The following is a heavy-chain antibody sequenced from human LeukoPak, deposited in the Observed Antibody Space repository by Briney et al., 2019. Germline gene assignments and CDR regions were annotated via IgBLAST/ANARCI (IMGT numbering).Heavy chain of an antibody. CDR1: GFTFSSYW. V-gene: IGHV3-7*01. CDR2: IKQDGSEK. J-gene: IGHJ4*02. CDR3: ARDSYGYFFDY. D-gene: IGHD5-18*01. Sequence: GGSLRLSCAASGFTFSSYWMSWVRQAPGKGLGWLANIKQDGSEKYYVDSVKGRFTISRDNAKNSLYLQMNSLRAEDTAVYYCARDSYGYFFDYWGQGTLVTVSS.